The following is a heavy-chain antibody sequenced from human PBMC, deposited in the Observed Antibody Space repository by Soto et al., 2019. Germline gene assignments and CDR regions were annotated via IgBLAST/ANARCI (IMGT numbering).Heavy chain of an antibody. J-gene: IGHJ6*02. CDR3: AREGSQSGAYYYYYGMDV. CDR1: GGSISSYY. CDR2: IYYSGST. D-gene: IGHD1-26*01. V-gene: IGHV4-59*01. Sequence: SETLSLTCTGSGGSISSYYWSWIRQPPGKGLEWIGYIYYSGSTNYNPSLKSRVTISVDTSKNQFSLKLSSVTAADTAVYYCAREGSQSGAYYYYYGMDVWGQGTTVTVSS.